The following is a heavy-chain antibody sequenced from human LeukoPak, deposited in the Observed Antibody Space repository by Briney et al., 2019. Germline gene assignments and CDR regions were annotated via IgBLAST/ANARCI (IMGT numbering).Heavy chain of an antibody. CDR3: ARDRVVVTDNTYYFDY. V-gene: IGHV1-2*02. J-gene: IGHJ4*02. CDR2: INPNSGGT. Sequence: ASVKVSCKASGYTFTGYFMHWVRQAPGQGLEWMGWINPNSGGTNFAQKFQGRVTMARDTSISTAYMELSRLRSDDTAVYYCARDRVVVTDNTYYFDYWGQGTLVTVSS. CDR1: GYTFTGYF. D-gene: IGHD2-21*02.